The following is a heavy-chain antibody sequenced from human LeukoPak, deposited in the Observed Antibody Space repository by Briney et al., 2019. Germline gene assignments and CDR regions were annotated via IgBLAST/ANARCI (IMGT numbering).Heavy chain of an antibody. V-gene: IGHV1-2*06. Sequence: ASVKVSCKASGYTFTGYYMHWVRQAPGQGLEWMGRINPNSGGTNYAQKFQGRVTMTRDTPISTAYMELTSLRSDDTAVYYCARGSDSSGYYYCAYWGQGTLVTVSS. CDR3: ARGSDSSGYYYCAY. D-gene: IGHD3-22*01. J-gene: IGHJ4*02. CDR1: GYTFTGYY. CDR2: INPNSGGT.